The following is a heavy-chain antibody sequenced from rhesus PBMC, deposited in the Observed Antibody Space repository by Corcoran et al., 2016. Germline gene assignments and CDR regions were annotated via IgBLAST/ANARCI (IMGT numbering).Heavy chain of an antibody. D-gene: IGHD2-39*02. Sequence: QLQLQESGPGLVKPLETLSLTCVVSDGSIINTYWNWIRQPPGKGLEWIARISGSGGGTDYNPSLTSRVTISTAMSKIHFSLKVNSVTAADTAVYYCARSGWTSWDNRFDVWGAGVLVTVSS. CDR1: DGSIINTY. V-gene: IGHV4-173*01. CDR3: ARSGWTSWDNRFDV. J-gene: IGHJ5-1*01. CDR2: ISGSGGGT.